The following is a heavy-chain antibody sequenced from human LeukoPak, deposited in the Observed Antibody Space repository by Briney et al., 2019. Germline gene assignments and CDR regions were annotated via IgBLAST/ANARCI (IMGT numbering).Heavy chain of an antibody. CDR1: GFTFSSYG. Sequence: GGSLRLSCAASGFTFSSYGMHWVRQAPGKGLEWVAVISYDGSNKYYADSVKGRFTISRDNSKNALYLQMNSLRAEDTAVYYCAKAMDFWSGPNPFYYYYGMDVWGQGTTVTVSS. D-gene: IGHD3-3*01. V-gene: IGHV3-30*18. J-gene: IGHJ6*02. CDR3: AKAMDFWSGPNPFYYYYGMDV. CDR2: ISYDGSNK.